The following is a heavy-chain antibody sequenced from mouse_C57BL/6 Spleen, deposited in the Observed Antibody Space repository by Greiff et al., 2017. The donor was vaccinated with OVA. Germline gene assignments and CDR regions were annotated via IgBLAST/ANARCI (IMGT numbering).Heavy chain of an antibody. J-gene: IGHJ4*01. D-gene: IGHD2-5*01. CDR3: ARTYYSNYDYAMDY. CDR1: GFTFSDYG. V-gene: IGHV5-17*01. Sequence: DVKLVESGGGLVKPGGSLKLSCAASGFTFSDYGLHWVRQAPEKGLEWVAYISSGSSTIYYADTVKGRFTISRDNAKNTLFLQMTSLRSEDTAMYYCARTYYSNYDYAMDYWGQGTSVTVSS. CDR2: ISSGSSTI.